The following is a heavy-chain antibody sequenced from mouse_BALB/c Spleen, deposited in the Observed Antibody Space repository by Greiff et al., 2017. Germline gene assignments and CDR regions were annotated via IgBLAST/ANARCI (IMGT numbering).Heavy chain of an antibody. CDR3: ARESIYYGNFYAMDY. V-gene: IGHV2-9*02. Sequence: VQVVESGPGLVAPSQSLSITCTVSGFSLTSYGVHWVRQPPGKGLEWLGVIWAGGSTNYNSALMSRLSISKDNSKSQVFLKMNSLQTDDTAMYYCARESIYYGNFYAMDYWGQGTSVTVSS. CDR2: IWAGGST. J-gene: IGHJ4*01. CDR1: GFSLTSYG. D-gene: IGHD2-1*01.